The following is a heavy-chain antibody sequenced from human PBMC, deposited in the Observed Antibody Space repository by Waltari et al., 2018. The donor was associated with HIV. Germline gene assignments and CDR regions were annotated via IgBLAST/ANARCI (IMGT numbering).Heavy chain of an antibody. J-gene: IGHJ4*02. CDR1: GFTFSSLS. Sequence: EVQLLASGGGLVQPGGSLRLSCAASGFTFSSLSMTWVRQAPGKGLEWVSSISGSGGTTYYADSVKGRLTISRDNSKNTLYLQMNSLRAEDTGVYFCAKTLTTRHSYPLGFPDFWGQGTLVTVSS. CDR3: AKTLTTRHSYPLGFPDF. D-gene: IGHD5-18*01. CDR2: ISGSGGTT. V-gene: IGHV3-23*01.